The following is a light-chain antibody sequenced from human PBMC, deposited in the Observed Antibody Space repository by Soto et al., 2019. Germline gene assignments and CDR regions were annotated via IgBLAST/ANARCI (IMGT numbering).Light chain of an antibody. CDR1: SSDVGGYNY. J-gene: IGLJ2*01. Sequence: SALTQPASVSGSPGQSITISCTGTSSDVGGYNYVSWYQQHPGKAPKLMIYEVSNRPSGVSNRFSGSKSGNTASLTISGLQAEDEADYYFSSYTSTNSVVFGGGTKLTVL. CDR2: EVS. V-gene: IGLV2-14*01. CDR3: SSYTSTNSVV.